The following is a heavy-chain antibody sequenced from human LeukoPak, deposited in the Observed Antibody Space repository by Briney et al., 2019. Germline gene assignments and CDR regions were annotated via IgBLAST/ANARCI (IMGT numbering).Heavy chain of an antibody. CDR2: INHSGST. V-gene: IGHV4-34*01. CDR3: ARGRSPRWSDP. J-gene: IGHJ5*02. D-gene: IGHD1-14*01. CDR1: GGSFSGYY. Sequence: SETLSLTCAVYGGSFSGYYWSWIRQPPGKGLEWIGEINHSGSTNYNPSLKSRVTISVDTSKNQFSLKLSSVTAADTAVYYCARGRSPRWSDPWGQGTLVTVSS.